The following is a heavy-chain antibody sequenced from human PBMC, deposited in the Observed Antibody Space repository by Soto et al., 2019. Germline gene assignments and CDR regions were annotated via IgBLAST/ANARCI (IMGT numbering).Heavy chain of an antibody. Sequence: SVKVSCKASGGTFSSYAISWVRQAPGQGLEWMGGIIPIFGTANYAQKFQGRVTITADESTSTAYMELSSLRSEDTAVYYCARDSCSSTCCYRGGGYYYYGMDVWGQGTTVTVSS. CDR3: ARDSCSSTCCYRGGGYYYYGMDV. CDR1: GGTFSSYA. CDR2: IIPIFGTA. V-gene: IGHV1-69*13. D-gene: IGHD2-2*01. J-gene: IGHJ6*02.